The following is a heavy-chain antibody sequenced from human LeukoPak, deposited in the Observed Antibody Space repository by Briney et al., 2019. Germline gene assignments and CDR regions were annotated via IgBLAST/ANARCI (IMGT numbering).Heavy chain of an antibody. Sequence: GGSLRLSCAASGFTFSSYGMHWVRQAPGKGLEWVAFIRYDGSNKYYADSVKGRFTISRDNSKNSLYLQMNSLRAEDTAVYYCARSRDGYKIVNAFDIWGQGTMVTVSS. D-gene: IGHD5-24*01. CDR3: ARSRDGYKIVNAFDI. CDR2: IRYDGSNK. J-gene: IGHJ3*02. V-gene: IGHV3-30*02. CDR1: GFTFSSYG.